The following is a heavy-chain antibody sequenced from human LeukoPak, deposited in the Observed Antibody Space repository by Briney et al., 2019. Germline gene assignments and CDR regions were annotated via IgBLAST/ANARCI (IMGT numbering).Heavy chain of an antibody. D-gene: IGHD1-26*01. CDR3: ARTPGLVGASDAFDI. CDR1: GGSISSYY. Sequence: SETLSLTCTVSGGSISSYYWSWIRQPAGKGLEWIGRIYTSGSTNYNPSLKSRVTMSVDTSKNQFSLKLSSVTAADTAVYYCARTPGLVGASDAFDIWGQGTMVTVSS. CDR2: IYTSGST. V-gene: IGHV4-4*07. J-gene: IGHJ3*02.